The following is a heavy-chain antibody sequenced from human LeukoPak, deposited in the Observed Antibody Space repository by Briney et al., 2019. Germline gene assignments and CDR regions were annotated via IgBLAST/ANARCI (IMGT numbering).Heavy chain of an antibody. V-gene: IGHV4-34*01. CDR1: GGSFSGYY. D-gene: IGHD1-26*01. CDR2: INHSGST. Sequence: SETLSLTCAVYGGSFSGYYWSWIRQPPGKGLEGVGEINHSGSTNYNPSLKSRVTISVDTSKNQFSLKLSSVTAADTAVYYCARAYSGSHGSWFDPWGQGTLVTVSS. J-gene: IGHJ5*02. CDR3: ARAYSGSHGSWFDP.